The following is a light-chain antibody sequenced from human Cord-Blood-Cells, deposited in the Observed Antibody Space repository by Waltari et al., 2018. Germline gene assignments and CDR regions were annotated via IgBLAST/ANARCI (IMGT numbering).Light chain of an antibody. CDR2: CAS. J-gene: IGKJ4*01. CDR3: QQYYITPLT. CDR1: QSVLYSSNNKNY. V-gene: IGKV4-1*01. Sequence: DIVMTQSPDSLAVSLGERATINCKSSQSVLYSSNNKNYLAWYQQKPGQPPKLLIYCASTRESGVPDRFSGSGSVTDFTLTISSLQAEDVAVYYCQQYYITPLTFGGGTKVEIK.